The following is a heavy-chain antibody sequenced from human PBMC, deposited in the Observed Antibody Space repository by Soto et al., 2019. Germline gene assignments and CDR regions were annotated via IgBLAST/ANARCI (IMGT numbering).Heavy chain of an antibody. Sequence: GGSLRLSCAASGFSFSSYGMSWVRQAPGKGLEWVSGISGSGDVTYDADSVKRRLTISRDNSKNTLYLQMSSVRAADTAVYYCAKSPVATFSSTDYYSSGMDACGQGCTFTV. CDR3: AKSPVATFSSTDYYSSGMDA. CDR2: ISGSGDVT. CDR1: GFSFSSYG. V-gene: IGHV3-23*01. D-gene: IGHD5-12*01. J-gene: IGHJ6*02.